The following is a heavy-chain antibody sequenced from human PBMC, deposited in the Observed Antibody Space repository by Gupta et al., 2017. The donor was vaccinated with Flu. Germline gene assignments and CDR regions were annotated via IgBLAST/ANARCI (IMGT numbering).Heavy chain of an antibody. J-gene: IGHJ4*02. D-gene: IGHD3-3*01. V-gene: IGHV3-21*01. CDR2: ISSSSSYI. CDR3: ARDPRTYYDFWSGYYNFDY. CDR1: GFTFSSYS. Sequence: EVQLVESGGGLVKPGGSLRLSCAASGFTFSSYSMNWVRQAPGKGLEWVSSISSSSSYIYYADSVKGRFTISRDNAKNSLYLQMNSLRAEDTAVYYCARDPRTYYDFWSGYYNFDYWGQGTLVTVSS.